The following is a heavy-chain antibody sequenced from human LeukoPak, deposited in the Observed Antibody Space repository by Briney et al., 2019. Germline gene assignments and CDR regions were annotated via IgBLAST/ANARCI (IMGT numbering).Heavy chain of an antibody. CDR3: ATTPGYCSSTSCPWGYFDY. J-gene: IGHJ4*02. CDR2: IRYDGSNK. D-gene: IGHD2-2*01. Sequence: PGGSLRLSCAASGFTFSSYGMHWVRQAPGKGLEWVAFIRYDGSNKYYADSVKGRFTISRDNSKNTLYLQMNSLRAEDTAVYYCATTPGYCSSTSCPWGYFDYWGQGTLVTVSS. CDR1: GFTFSSYG. V-gene: IGHV3-30*02.